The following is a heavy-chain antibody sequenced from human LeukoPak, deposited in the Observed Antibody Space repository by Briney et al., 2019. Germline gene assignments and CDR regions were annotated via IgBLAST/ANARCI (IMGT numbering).Heavy chain of an antibody. CDR1: GFTFSNYE. CDR2: ISSSGSNT. J-gene: IGHJ4*02. Sequence: GGSLRLSCAASGFTFSNYEMNWVRQAPGKGLEWVSYISSSGSNTYYADSVKGRFTISRDNAKNSMYLQTNSLRVEDTAVYYCARCSGGDFDYWGQGTLVTVSS. V-gene: IGHV3-48*03. CDR3: ARCSGGDFDY. D-gene: IGHD6-19*01.